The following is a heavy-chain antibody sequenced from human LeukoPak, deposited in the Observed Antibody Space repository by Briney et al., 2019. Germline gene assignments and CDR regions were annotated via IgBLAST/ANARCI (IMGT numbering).Heavy chain of an antibody. J-gene: IGHJ4*02. D-gene: IGHD3-10*01. CDR1: GFTFGGFG. V-gene: IGHV3-33*01. CDR2: IWYDGSKK. CDR3: VRGSFGVDY. Sequence: GRSLRLSCAASGFTFGGFGMHWVRQAPGKGLEWVAVIWYDGSKKFYEDSVKGRFTISRDNSKNTLYLQMNSLRVEDTAVYYCVRGSFGVDYWGQGTLVTVSS.